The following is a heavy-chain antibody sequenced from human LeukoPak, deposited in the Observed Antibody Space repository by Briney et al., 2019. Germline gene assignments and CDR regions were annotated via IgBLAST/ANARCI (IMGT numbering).Heavy chain of an antibody. CDR3: ARVYCSSTSCYILSYYYYGMDV. V-gene: IGHV3-30-3*01. D-gene: IGHD2-2*02. Sequence: GGSLRLSCSASGFTFSSYAMPWVRRARGKGLEWVAVISYDGSNKYYADSVKRRVTSSRDNSKNTLYLQMNSLRAEDTAVYYCARVYCSSTSCYILSYYYYGMDVWGQGTTVTVSS. CDR1: GFTFSSYA. J-gene: IGHJ6*02. CDR2: ISYDGSNK.